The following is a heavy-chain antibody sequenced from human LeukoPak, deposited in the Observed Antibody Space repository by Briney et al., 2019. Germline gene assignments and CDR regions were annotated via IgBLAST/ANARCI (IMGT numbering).Heavy chain of an antibody. Sequence: ASLKVSCKAFGYTFTSNYMHWVRQAPGQGPEWMGVISPSGGSTTYAQKFQGRVTLTRDMSTSTDYLELSSLRSEDTAVYYCARDKQWLVRDFDYWGQGTLVTAAS. CDR1: GYTFTSNY. J-gene: IGHJ4*02. CDR2: ISPSGGST. D-gene: IGHD6-19*01. V-gene: IGHV1-46*01. CDR3: ARDKQWLVRDFDY.